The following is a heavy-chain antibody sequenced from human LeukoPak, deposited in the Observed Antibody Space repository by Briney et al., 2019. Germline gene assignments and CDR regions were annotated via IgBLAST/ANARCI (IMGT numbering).Heavy chain of an antibody. CDR1: GFTFCNYW. CDR3: ARDLGQYYDTSDNWFDP. D-gene: IGHD3-22*01. Sequence: GGPLRLSCAASGFTFCNYWMHWVRQAPGKGLVWVSRINSDGINTSYADSVKGRFTISRDNAKNTLNLQMNSLRAEDTAVYYCARDLGQYYDTSDNWFDPWGQGTLVTVSS. CDR2: INSDGINT. V-gene: IGHV3-74*01. J-gene: IGHJ5*02.